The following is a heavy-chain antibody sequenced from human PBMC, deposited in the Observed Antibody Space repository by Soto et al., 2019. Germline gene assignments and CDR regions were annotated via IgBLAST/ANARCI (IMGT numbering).Heavy chain of an antibody. CDR3: ARGPGGDYNNYYYYMDV. CDR1: GFTFSSYW. V-gene: IGHV3-7*01. D-gene: IGHD4-17*01. Sequence: GGSLRLSCAASGFTFSSYWMSWVRQAPGKGLEWVANIKQDGSEKYYVDSVKGRFTISRDNAKNSLYLQMNSLGAEDTAVYYCARGPGGDYNNYYYYMDVWGKGTTVTVSS. J-gene: IGHJ6*03. CDR2: IKQDGSEK.